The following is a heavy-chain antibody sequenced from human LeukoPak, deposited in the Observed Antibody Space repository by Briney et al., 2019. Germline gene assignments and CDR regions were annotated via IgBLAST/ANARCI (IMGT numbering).Heavy chain of an antibody. CDR1: GFTFSSYA. CDR3: AKDEPGYDFWSGYYTRFVY. J-gene: IGHJ4*02. V-gene: IGHV3-23*01. Sequence: GGSLRLSCAASGFTFSSYAMSWVRQAPGKGLEWVSAISGSGGSTYYADSVKGRFTISRDNSKNTLYLQMNSLRAEDTAVYYCAKDEPGYDFWSGYYTRFVYWGQGTLVTVSS. CDR2: ISGSGGST. D-gene: IGHD3-3*01.